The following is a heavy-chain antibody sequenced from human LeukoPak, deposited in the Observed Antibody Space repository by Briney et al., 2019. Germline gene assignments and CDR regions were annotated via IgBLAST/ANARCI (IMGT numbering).Heavy chain of an antibody. J-gene: IGHJ5*01. V-gene: IGHV1-2*02. CDR3: AREVSMVTMGAYNWFDP. D-gene: IGHD5-18*01. Sequence: GASVKVSCKASGYTFTGYYMHWVRQAPGQGLEWMGWINPNSGGTNYAQKFQGRVTMTRDTSISTAYMELSRLRSDDTAVYYCAREVSMVTMGAYNWFDPWGQGTLVTVSS. CDR2: INPNSGGT. CDR1: GYTFTGYY.